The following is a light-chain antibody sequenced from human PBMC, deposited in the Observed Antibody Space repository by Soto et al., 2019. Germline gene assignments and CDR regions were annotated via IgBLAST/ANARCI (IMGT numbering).Light chain of an antibody. J-gene: IGKJ1*01. CDR1: QSVTSSY. Sequence: EIVLTPSPGTLSLYTGARVTXYCQXNQSVTSSYLAWYQQKPGQAPRLLIYGASSRATGIPDTFSGSGSGTEFTLTISSLQSEDFAVYYCQQYGSSPPFRVGQ. V-gene: IGKV3-20*01. CDR3: QQYGSSPPFR. CDR2: GAS.